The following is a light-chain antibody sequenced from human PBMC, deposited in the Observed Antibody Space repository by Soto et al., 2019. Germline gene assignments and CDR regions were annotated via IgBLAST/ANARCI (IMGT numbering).Light chain of an antibody. CDR3: QQRSNRPIT. V-gene: IGKV3-11*01. Sequence: DIVLTQSPSTLSSSPGERATLSCRTSQSVSKYFTWYQQKPGKAPKLLIYDASSMATGIPARFIGSGSGTEFTLTISSLEPEDFAIYYCQQRSNRPITFGQGTRLEIK. J-gene: IGKJ5*01. CDR2: DAS. CDR1: QSVSKY.